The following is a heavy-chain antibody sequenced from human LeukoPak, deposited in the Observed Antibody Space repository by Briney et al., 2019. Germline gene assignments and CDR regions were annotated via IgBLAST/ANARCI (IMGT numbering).Heavy chain of an antibody. V-gene: IGHV4-31*03. J-gene: IGHJ1*01. CDR2: IYYSGST. D-gene: IGHD6-25*01. CDR1: GGSISSGGYY. Sequence: PSEALSLTCTVSGGSISSGGYYWSWIRQHPGKGLEWIGYIYYSGSTYYNPSLKSRVTISVDTSKNQFSLKLSSVTAADTAVYYCARDLSGSGLQHWGQGTLVTVSS. CDR3: ARDLSGSGLQH.